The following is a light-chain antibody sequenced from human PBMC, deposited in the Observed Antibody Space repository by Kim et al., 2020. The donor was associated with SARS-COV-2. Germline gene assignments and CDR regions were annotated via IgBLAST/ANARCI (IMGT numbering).Light chain of an antibody. CDR2: GAS. Sequence: VPPKERATSPGRAGQGVGDNLASYHRKPGPAPRLLIYGASTRATGFPARFSGSGSGTEFTLTISSLQSEDSAVYYCQQYHNSPQSFGQGTKM. V-gene: IGKV3-15*01. CDR3: QQYHNSPQS. J-gene: IGKJ1*01. CDR1: QGVGDN.